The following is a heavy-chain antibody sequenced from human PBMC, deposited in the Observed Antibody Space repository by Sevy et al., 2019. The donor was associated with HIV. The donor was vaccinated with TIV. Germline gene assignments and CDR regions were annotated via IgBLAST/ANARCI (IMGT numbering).Heavy chain of an antibody. Sequence: GGSLRLSCAASGFTFDDYAMHWVRQAPGKGLGWVSGISWNSGSIGYADSVKGRLTISRDNAKNSLYLQMNSLRAEDTALYYCAKGSSGYLDYWGQGTLVTVSS. CDR3: AKGSSGYLDY. J-gene: IGHJ4*02. CDR2: ISWNSGSI. D-gene: IGHD3-3*01. CDR1: GFTFDDYA. V-gene: IGHV3-9*01.